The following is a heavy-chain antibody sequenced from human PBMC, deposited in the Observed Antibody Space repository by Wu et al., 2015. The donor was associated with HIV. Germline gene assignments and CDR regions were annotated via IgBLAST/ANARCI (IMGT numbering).Heavy chain of an antibody. CDR1: GGTFSSYA. CDR3: ARLTNLEWQDPISGD. V-gene: IGHV1-69*12. J-gene: IGHJ4*02. D-gene: IGHD3-3*01. Sequence: QVQLVQSWAEVKKPGSSVKVSCKASGGTFSSYAISWVRQAPGQGLEWMGGIIPIFGTANYAQKFQGRVTITADESTSTAYMELSSLRSEDTAVYYCARLTNLEWQDPISGDWGQGTLVTVSS. CDR2: IIPIFGTA.